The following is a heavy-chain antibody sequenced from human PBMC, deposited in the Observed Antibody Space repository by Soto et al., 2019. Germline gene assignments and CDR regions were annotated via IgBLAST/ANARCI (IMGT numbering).Heavy chain of an antibody. J-gene: IGHJ6*02. V-gene: IGHV5-51*01. D-gene: IGHD3-3*01. CDR2: IYPGDSDT. CDR3: ASSYDFWSGYLDV. Sequence: PGESLKISCKGSGYGFTSYWIGWVRQMPGKGLEWMGIIYPGDSDTRYSPSFQGQVTISADKSISTAYLQWSSLKASDTAMYYCASSYDFWSGYLDVWGQGTTVTLSS. CDR1: GYGFTSYW.